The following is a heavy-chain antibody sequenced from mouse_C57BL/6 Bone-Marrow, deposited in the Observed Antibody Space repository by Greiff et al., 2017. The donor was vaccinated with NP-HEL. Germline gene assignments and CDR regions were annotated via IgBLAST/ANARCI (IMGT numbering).Heavy chain of an antibody. Sequence: QVQLQQPGAELVRPGTSVKLSCKASGYTFTSYWMHWVKQRPGHGLEWIGVIDPSDSYTNYNQKFKGKATLTVDTSSSTAYMQLSSLTSEDSAVYYCARGSLGNWYFDVWGTGTTVTVSS. D-gene: IGHD3-1*01. CDR2: IDPSDSYT. V-gene: IGHV1-59*01. J-gene: IGHJ1*03. CDR1: GYTFTSYW. CDR3: ARGSLGNWYFDV.